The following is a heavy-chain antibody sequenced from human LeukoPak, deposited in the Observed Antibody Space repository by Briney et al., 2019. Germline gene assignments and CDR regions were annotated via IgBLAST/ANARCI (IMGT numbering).Heavy chain of an antibody. CDR1: GGSISSYY. D-gene: IGHD5-24*01. CDR3: ARMEMASFDY. V-gene: IGHV4-59*01. J-gene: IGHJ4*02. Sequence: PSETLSLTCTVSGGSISSYYWSWIRQPPGKGLEWIGYIYYSGSTNYNPSLKSRVTISVDTSKNQFSLKLSSVTAADTAVYYCARMEMASFDYRGQGTLVTVSS. CDR2: IYYSGST.